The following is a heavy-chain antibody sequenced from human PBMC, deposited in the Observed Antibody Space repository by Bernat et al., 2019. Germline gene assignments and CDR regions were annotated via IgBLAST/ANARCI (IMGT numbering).Heavy chain of an antibody. CDR3: ANGPTFWSGYFDY. CDR2: ISYDGSNK. D-gene: IGHD3-3*01. CDR1: GFTFSSYG. V-gene: IGHV3-30*18. J-gene: IGHJ4*02. Sequence: QVQLVESGGGVVQPGRSLRLSCAASGFTFSSYGMHWVRQAPGKGLEWVAVISYDGSNKYYADSVKGRYTISRDNSKNTLYLQMNSLRAEDTAVYYCANGPTFWSGYFDYWGQGTLVTVSS.